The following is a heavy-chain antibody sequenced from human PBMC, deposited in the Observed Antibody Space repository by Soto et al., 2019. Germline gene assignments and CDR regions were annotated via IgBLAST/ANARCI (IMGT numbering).Heavy chain of an antibody. D-gene: IGHD5-18*01. V-gene: IGHV4-59*01. Sequence: SETLSLTCTVSGGSISSYYWSWIRQPPGKGLERIGYIYYSGSTNYNPSLKSRVTISVDTSKNLFSLKLSSVTAADTAVYYCASLSRIQLWSHPQYYFDYWGQGTLVTVSS. CDR1: GGSISSYY. J-gene: IGHJ4*02. CDR2: IYYSGST. CDR3: ASLSRIQLWSHPQYYFDY.